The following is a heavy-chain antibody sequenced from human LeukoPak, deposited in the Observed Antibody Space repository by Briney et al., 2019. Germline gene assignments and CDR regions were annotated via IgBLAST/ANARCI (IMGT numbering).Heavy chain of an antibody. J-gene: IGHJ4*02. CDR2: IWHDGSHK. V-gene: IGHV3-33*01. CDR1: GFAFNTYA. CDR3: ARKFFGWGSYPDF. Sequence: PGRSLRLSCAASGFAFNTYAMHWVRQAPGQGLEWVALIWHDGSHKFYSNSVRGQFTISRDNSKNTVSLQTNNLRPEDTAVYYCARKFFGWGSYPDFWGQGTLVTVSS. D-gene: IGHD3-16*02.